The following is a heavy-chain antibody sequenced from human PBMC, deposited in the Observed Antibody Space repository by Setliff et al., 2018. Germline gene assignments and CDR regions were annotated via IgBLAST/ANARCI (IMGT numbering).Heavy chain of an antibody. J-gene: IGHJ6*02. CDR3: ARDPGGGHPSYYGMDV. CDR1: GSTVSRDY. CDR2: ISSSGNTI. D-gene: IGHD2-15*01. V-gene: IGHV3-11*04. Sequence: KTGGSLRLSCAASGSTVSRDYMSWVRQAPGKGLEWISFISSSGNTIYYIDSVKGRFTISRDNTKASLYLQMNSLRPEDTAVYYCARDPGGGHPSYYGMDVWGQGTTVTVSS.